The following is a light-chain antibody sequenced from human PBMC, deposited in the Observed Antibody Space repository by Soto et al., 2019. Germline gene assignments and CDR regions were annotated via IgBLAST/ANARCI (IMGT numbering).Light chain of an antibody. CDR3: QQYDGLPT. Sequence: EIVLTQSPGTLSLSPGERVTLSCRASQSVTSSYIAWYQQKSGQAPRLLLYGASSRATGIPDRFRGSGSGTDFTLTISRLEPEDFAVYYCQQYDGLPTFGQGTKVDIK. CDR2: GAS. V-gene: IGKV3-20*01. J-gene: IGKJ1*01. CDR1: QSVTSSY.